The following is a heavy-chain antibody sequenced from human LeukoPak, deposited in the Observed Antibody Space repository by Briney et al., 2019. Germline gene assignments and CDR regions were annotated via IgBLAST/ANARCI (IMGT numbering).Heavy chain of an antibody. Sequence: GASVKVSCKASGYTFTSYVMHWVRQAPGQRLEWMGWINAGNGNTKYSQKFQGRVTITRDTSASTAYMELSSLRSEDTAVYYCARWDNYYYGMDVWGKGTTVTVSS. CDR2: INAGNGNT. CDR1: GYTFTSYV. D-gene: IGHD1-26*01. J-gene: IGHJ6*04. CDR3: ARWDNYYYGMDV. V-gene: IGHV1-3*01.